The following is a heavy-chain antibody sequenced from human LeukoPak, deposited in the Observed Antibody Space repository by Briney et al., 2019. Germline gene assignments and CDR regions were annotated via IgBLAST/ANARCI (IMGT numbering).Heavy chain of an antibody. CDR2: INPNSGGT. Sequence: ASVKVSCKASGYTFTGYYMHWVRQAPGQGLEWMGWINPNSGGTNYAQKFQGRVTMTRDTSISTAYMEPSRLTSDDTAVYFCARGKSDSGGYPDSIDYWGQGTLVTVSS. CDR1: GYTFTGYY. CDR3: ARGKSDSGGYPDSIDY. J-gene: IGHJ4*02. D-gene: IGHD3-22*01. V-gene: IGHV1-2*02.